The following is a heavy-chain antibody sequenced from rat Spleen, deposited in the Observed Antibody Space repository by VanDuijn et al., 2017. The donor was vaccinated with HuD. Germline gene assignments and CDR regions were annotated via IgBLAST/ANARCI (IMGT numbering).Heavy chain of an antibody. CDR2: MKYDGDT. Sequence: QVQLKESGPGLVKPSLTLSLTCTVSGFSLMGYSVHWVRQPPGKGLEWMGRMKYDGDTYYNSGLKSRLSISRDTSKSQVFLKMNNQQTEDTAMYFCASKYYYDGYYRDYWGQGVMVTVSS. D-gene: IGHD1-12*03. CDR1: GFSLMGYS. CDR3: ASKYYYDGYYRDY. V-gene: IGHV2S30*01. J-gene: IGHJ2*01.